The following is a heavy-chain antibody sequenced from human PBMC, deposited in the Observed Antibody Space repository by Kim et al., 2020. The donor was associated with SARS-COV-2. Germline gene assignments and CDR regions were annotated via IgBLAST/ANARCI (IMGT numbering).Heavy chain of an antibody. CDR3: ARDRGRITLFVSSANWFDP. CDR1: GFTFSSYA. J-gene: IGHJ5*02. V-gene: IGHV3-30*04. D-gene: IGHD3-10*01. Sequence: GGSLRLSCAASGFTFSSYAMHWVRQAPGKGLEWVAVISYDGSNKYYADSVKGRFTISRDNSKNTLYLQMNSLRAEDTAVYYCARDRGRITLFVSSANWFDPWGQGTLVTVSS. CDR2: ISYDGSNK.